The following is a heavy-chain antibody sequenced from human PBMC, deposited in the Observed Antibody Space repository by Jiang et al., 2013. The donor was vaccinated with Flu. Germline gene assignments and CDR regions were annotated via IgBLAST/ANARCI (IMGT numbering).Heavy chain of an antibody. CDR2: INPNSGGT. CDR3: AREVPRYSGIAVLPFDY. Sequence: SGAEVKKPGASVKVSCKASGYTFTGYYMHWVRQAPGQGLEWMGWINPNSGGTNYAQKFQGRVTMTRGTSISTAYMELSRLRSDDTAVYYCAREVPRYSGIAVLPFDYWGQGTLVTVSS. V-gene: IGHV1-2*02. CDR1: GYTFTGYY. J-gene: IGHJ4*02. D-gene: IGHD5-12*01.